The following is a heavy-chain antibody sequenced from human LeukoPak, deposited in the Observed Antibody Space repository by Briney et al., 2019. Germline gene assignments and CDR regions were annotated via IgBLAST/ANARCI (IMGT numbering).Heavy chain of an antibody. V-gene: IGHV4-30-4*01. CDR1: GGSISSGDYY. D-gene: IGHD7-27*01. CDR3: ASGDNEVYYYYGMDV. CDR2: IYYSGST. Sequence: SETLSLTCTVSGGSISSGDYYWSWIRQPPGKGLEWIGYIYYSGSTYYNPSLKSRVTISVDTSKNQFSLKLSSVTAADTAVYYCASGDNEVYYYYGMDVWGQGTLVTVSS. J-gene: IGHJ6*02.